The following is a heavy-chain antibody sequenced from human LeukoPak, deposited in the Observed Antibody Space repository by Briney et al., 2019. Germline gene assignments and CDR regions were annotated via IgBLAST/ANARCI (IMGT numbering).Heavy chain of an antibody. V-gene: IGHV6-1*01. CDR3: VRGYSSSCYFGVLDAFDI. CDR1: GDSVSSNSAA. J-gene: IGHJ3*02. D-gene: IGHD6-13*01. Sequence: SQTLSLTRAISGDSVSSNSAAWNWIRQSPSRGVEWLGRTYYRSKWYNDYAISVKSRITINPDASENQFSLQLNSVTREDTAVYYCVRGYSSSCYFGVLDAFDIWGQGTKVTVSS. CDR2: TYYRSKWYN.